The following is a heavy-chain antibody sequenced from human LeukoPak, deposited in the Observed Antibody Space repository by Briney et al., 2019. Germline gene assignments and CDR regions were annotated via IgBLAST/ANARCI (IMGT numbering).Heavy chain of an antibody. CDR3: ARETTITKWNSDAFDI. CDR2: IYSAGNT. V-gene: IGHV3-53*01. D-gene: IGHD1-1*01. Sequence: PGGSLRLSCAASGFTFTRYAMSWVRQAPGKGLEWVSVIYSAGNTYYADSVKGRFTISRDNAKNTVSLQMNSLRAEDTAVYFCARETTITKWNSDAFDIWGQGTMVTVSS. J-gene: IGHJ3*02. CDR1: GFTFTRYA.